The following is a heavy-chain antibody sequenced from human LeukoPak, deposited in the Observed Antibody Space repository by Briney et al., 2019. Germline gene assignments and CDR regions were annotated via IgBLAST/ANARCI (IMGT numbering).Heavy chain of an antibody. CDR3: ARDPTTVTTGVLGY. V-gene: IGHV3-33*01. D-gene: IGHD4-17*01. CDR2: MWYDGRKK. Sequence: PGRSLRLSCAASGFTFRSYGMHWVRQAPGKGLGWVAVMWYDGRKKDYADSVKGRFIISRDNSKNTVYLQMNSLRADDTAVYYCARDPTTVTTGVLGYWGQGTLVTVSS. J-gene: IGHJ4*01. CDR1: GFTFRSYG.